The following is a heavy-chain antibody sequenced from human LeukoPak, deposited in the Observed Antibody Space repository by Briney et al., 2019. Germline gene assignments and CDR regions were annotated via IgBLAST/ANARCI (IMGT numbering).Heavy chain of an antibody. CDR2: ISSSGSAR. D-gene: IGHD4-11*01. CDR3: ARAQVDDSLDY. CDR1: GFTFSDYY. V-gene: IGHV3-11*04. J-gene: IGHJ4*02. Sequence: PGGSLRLSCAASGFTFSDYYMSWIRQAPGKGLEWVSYISSSGSARYYADSVKGRFTISRDNAKNSLYLQMNSLRAEDTAVYYCARAQVDDSLDYWGQGTLVTVSS.